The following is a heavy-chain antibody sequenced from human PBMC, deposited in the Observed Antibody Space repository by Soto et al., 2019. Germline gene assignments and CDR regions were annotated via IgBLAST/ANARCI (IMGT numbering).Heavy chain of an antibody. J-gene: IGHJ4*02. V-gene: IGHV1-69*06. Sequence: QVHLVQSGAEVRKPGSSVRVSCKASGDTFTKYAISWLRQAPGQGLEWMGGIVPVFGRVTYAQRFQDRVSIIADKSTATSYLELTSLTADDTAVYYCAGVASGSTWDYFDYWGQGTRVTVSS. CDR3: AGVASGSTWDYFDY. CDR2: IVPVFGRV. D-gene: IGHD3-10*01. CDR1: GDTFTKYA.